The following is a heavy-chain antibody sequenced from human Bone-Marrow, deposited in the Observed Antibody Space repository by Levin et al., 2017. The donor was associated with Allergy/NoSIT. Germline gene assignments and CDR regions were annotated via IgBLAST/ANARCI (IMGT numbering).Heavy chain of an antibody. CDR2: IYPSDSDT. D-gene: IGHD2/OR15-2a*01. CDR3: ARHPGGISNDAFDI. J-gene: IGHJ3*02. CDR1: GYSFTTDW. Sequence: KVSCKGSGYSFTTDWIGWVRQMPGKGLEWMGIIYPSDSDTRYSPSFQGQVTISADKSISTAYLQWSSLKASDTAMYYCARHPGGISNDAFDIWGQGTMVTVSS. V-gene: IGHV5-51*01.